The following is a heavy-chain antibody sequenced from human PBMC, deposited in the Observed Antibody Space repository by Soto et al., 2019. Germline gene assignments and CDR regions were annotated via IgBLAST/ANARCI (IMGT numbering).Heavy chain of an antibody. CDR3: ARSVEGHFDY. J-gene: IGHJ4*02. D-gene: IGHD6-19*01. CDR1: GFTFSVYS. CDR2: ITSDTKTI. Sequence: EVQLVESGGDLVQRGGSLRLTCVASGFTFSVYSMNWGRQAPGKELEWFSYITSDTKTIKYADSVKGRFTISRDNAKNSVYLQMNSLRDEDTAVYYCARSVEGHFDYWGQGTVVTVSS. V-gene: IGHV3-48*02.